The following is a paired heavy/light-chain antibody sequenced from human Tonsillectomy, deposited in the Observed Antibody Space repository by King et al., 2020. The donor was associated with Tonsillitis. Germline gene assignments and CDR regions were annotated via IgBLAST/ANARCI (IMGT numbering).Heavy chain of an antibody. CDR3: ARRWGYCTNGVCSPKGYFDL. D-gene: IGHD2-8*01. CDR1: GFTFSDYY. CDR2: ISSSGSTI. J-gene: IGHJ2*01. Sequence: QVQLVESGGGLVKPGGSLRLSCAASGFTFSDYYMNWIRQAPGKGLEWVSCISSSGSTIYYADSVKGRFTISRDNAKNSLYLQLNSLRAEDTAVYYCARRWGYCTNGVCSPKGYFDLWGRGTLVTVSS. V-gene: IGHV3-11*01.
Light chain of an antibody. CDR2: QDS. CDR1: KLGDKY. V-gene: IGLV3-1*01. CDR3: QAWDSSFVV. Sequence: SYELTQPPSVSVSPGQTASITCSGDKLGDKYACWYQQKPGQSPVLVIYQDSKRPSGIPERFSGSNSGNTATLTISGTQAMDEADYYCQAWDSSFVVFGGGTKLTVL. J-gene: IGLJ2*01.